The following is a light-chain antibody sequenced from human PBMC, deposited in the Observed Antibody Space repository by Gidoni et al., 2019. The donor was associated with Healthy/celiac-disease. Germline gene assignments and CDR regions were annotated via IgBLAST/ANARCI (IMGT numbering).Light chain of an antibody. J-gene: IGLJ3*02. CDR1: RSDVGSYSL. V-gene: IGLV2-23*02. CDR2: EVN. Sequence: QSALIQPASVSGSPGPSITISCTGTRSDVGSYSLVSWYQHHPGKAPQLIIYEVNKRPSGVSNLFSGSKSGNTSSLTISGLQAEDEADYYCCSYTTSKTWVFVGGTKLTVL. CDR3: CSYTTSKTWV.